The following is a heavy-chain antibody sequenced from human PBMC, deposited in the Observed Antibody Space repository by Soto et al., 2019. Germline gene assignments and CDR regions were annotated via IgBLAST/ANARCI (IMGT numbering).Heavy chain of an antibody. Sequence: GGSLRLSCAASGFSFSTYDMDWVHQAPGKAPEWVSSISSSSSYIYYADSVKGRFTISRDNSKNTLYLQMNSLRAEDTAVYYCAKDLLEYSNYARWFDPWGQGTLVTVS. CDR3: AKDLLEYSNYARWFDP. CDR2: ISSSSSYI. J-gene: IGHJ5*02. CDR1: GFSFSTYD. V-gene: IGHV3-21*04. D-gene: IGHD4-4*01.